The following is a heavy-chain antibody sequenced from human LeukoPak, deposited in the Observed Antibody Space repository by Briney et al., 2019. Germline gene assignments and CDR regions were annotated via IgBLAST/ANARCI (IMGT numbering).Heavy chain of an antibody. V-gene: IGHV4-34*01. CDR3: ARGLTVGYDSSGYYPIYYYYMDV. CDR2: INHSGST. Sequence: PSETLSLTCAVYGGSFSGYYWSWVRQPPGKGLEWIGEINHSGSTNYNPSLKSRVTISVDTSKNQFSLKLSSVTAADTAVYYCARGLTVGYDSSGYYPIYYYYMDVWGKGTPVTVSS. CDR1: GGSFSGYY. D-gene: IGHD3-22*01. J-gene: IGHJ6*03.